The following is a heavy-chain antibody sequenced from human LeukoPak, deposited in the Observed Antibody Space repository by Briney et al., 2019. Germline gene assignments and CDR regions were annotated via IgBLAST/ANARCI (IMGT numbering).Heavy chain of an antibody. J-gene: IGHJ4*02. V-gene: IGHV1-2*02. Sequence: ASVKVSCKTSGYTFTDFYVHWVRQAPGQGFERMGWINPDSVATNYAQKFQGRVSMTRDTSISTAYMELSRLRSDDTAVYYCARDFTGGYFDFWGQGTLVTVSS. CDR1: GYTFTDFY. D-gene: IGHD2-8*02. CDR3: ARDFTGGYFDF. CDR2: INPDSVAT.